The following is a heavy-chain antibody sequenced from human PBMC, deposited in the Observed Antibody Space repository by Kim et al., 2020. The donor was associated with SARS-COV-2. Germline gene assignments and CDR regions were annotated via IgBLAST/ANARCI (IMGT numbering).Heavy chain of an antibody. CDR2: IYYSGST. V-gene: IGHV4-31*03. CDR1: GGSISSGGYY. D-gene: IGHD1-26*01. Sequence: SETLSLTCTVSGGSISSGGYYWSWIRQHPGKGLEWIGYIYYSGSTYYNPSLKSRVTISVDTSKNQFSLKLSSVTAADTAVYYCARYDRVGATDAFDYWGQGTLVTVSS. CDR3: ARYDRVGATDAFDY. J-gene: IGHJ4*02.